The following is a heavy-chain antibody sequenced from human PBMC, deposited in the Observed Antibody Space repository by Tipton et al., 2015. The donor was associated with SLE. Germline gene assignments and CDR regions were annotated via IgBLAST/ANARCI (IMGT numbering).Heavy chain of an antibody. CDR1: GFTFSGYG. D-gene: IGHD3-9*01. V-gene: IGHV3-30*02. J-gene: IGHJ4*02. CDR3: AKDADWGAGLGHYFDY. Sequence: SGFTFSGYGMHWVRQAPGKGLEWVAFIRYDGSNKYYADSVKGRFTISRDNSKNTLYLQMISLRADDTAVYYCAKDADWGAGLGHYFDYWGQGTLVTVSS. CDR2: IRYDGSNK.